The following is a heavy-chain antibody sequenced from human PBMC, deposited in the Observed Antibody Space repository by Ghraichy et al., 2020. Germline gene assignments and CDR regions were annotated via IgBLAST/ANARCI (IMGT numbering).Heavy chain of an antibody. Sequence: SVKVSCKASGGTFSSYTISWVRQAPGQGLEWMGRIITLLGVTHYAQKFQGRVTISADKSTTTVYMELSSLRSGDTAVYYCANEKNSPFDDWGQGTLVTVSS. CDR2: IITLLGVT. V-gene: IGHV1-69*02. CDR3: ANEKNSPFDD. CDR1: GGTFSSYT. J-gene: IGHJ4*02.